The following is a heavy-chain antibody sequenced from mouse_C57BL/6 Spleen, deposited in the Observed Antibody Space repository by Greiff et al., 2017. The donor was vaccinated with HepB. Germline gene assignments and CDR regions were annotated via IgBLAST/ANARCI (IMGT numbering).Heavy chain of an antibody. J-gene: IGHJ4*01. CDR3: ARNVLYYAMDY. CDR1: GYTFTSYW. Sequence: QVQLKQPGAELVRPGSSVKLSCKASGYTFTSYWMHWVKQRPIQGLEWIGNIDPSDSETHYNQKFKDKATLTVDKSSSTAYMQLSSLTSEDSAVYYCARNVLYYAMDYWGQGTSVTVSS. V-gene: IGHV1-52*01. CDR2: IDPSDSET.